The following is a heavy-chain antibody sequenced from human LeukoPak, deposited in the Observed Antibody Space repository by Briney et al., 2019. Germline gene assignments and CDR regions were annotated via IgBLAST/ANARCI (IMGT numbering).Heavy chain of an antibody. D-gene: IGHD3-22*01. Sequence: SGGSLRLSCAASGFTFSSYAMNWVRQAPGKGLEWVAFIRYDGSNKYYADSVKGRFTISRDNSKNTLYLQMNSLRAEDTAVYYCAKDNGYYDSSGYFDHWGQGTLVTVSS. CDR2: IRYDGSNK. J-gene: IGHJ4*02. CDR3: AKDNGYYDSSGYFDH. CDR1: GFTFSSYA. V-gene: IGHV3-30*02.